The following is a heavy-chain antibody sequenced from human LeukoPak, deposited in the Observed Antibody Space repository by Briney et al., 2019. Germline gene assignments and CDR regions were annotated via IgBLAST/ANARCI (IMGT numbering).Heavy chain of an antibody. J-gene: IGHJ4*02. Sequence: GASVKVSFKASGYTFTSYGISWVRQAPGQGLEWMGWISAYNGNTNYAQKLQGRVTMTTDTSTSTAYMELRSLRSDDTAVYYCARDDLSSGFFLYYFDYWGQGTLVTVSS. CDR3: ARDDLSSGFFLYYFDY. V-gene: IGHV1-18*01. D-gene: IGHD6-19*01. CDR2: ISAYNGNT. CDR1: GYTFTSYG.